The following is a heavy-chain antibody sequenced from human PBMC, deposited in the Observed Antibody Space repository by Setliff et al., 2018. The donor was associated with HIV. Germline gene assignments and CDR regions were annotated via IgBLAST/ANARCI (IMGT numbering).Heavy chain of an antibody. CDR2: IIPTFGPV. CDR3: ARDYVLRGTSLGY. Sequence: SVKVSCKASGGTFSSFAFNWVRQAPGQGLEWMGDIIPTFGPVHYAQKFQGRVTITADDSTRTVYMELSSLRSEDTALYYCARDYVLRGTSLGYWGQGTLVTVSS. V-gene: IGHV1-69*13. J-gene: IGHJ4*02. D-gene: IGHD3-16*01. CDR1: GGTFSSFA.